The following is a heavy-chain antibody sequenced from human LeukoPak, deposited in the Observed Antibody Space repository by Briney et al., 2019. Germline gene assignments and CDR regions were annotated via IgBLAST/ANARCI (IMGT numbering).Heavy chain of an antibody. V-gene: IGHV4-59*01. CDR3: ARSVVTLYWYFDL. J-gene: IGHJ2*01. CDR1: GGSISGYY. CDR2: IYYSGST. Sequence: SETLSLTCTVSGGSISGYYYNWIRQPPGKGLEWIGYIYYSGSTNHNPSLKSRVTISLDTSKNQFSLKLSSVTTADTAVYYCARSVVTLYWYFDLWGRGTLVTVSS. D-gene: IGHD4-23*01.